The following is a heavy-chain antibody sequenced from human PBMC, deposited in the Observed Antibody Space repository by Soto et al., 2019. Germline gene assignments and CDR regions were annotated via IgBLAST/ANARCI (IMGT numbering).Heavy chain of an antibody. J-gene: IGHJ4*02. CDR2: INPSGGST. Sequence: ASVKVSCKASGYTFTSYYMHWVRQAPGQGLEWMGIINPSGGSTSYAQKFQGRVTMTRDTSTSTVYVELSSLRSEDTAVYYCVSKVGSTRIFDYWGQGTLVTVSS. CDR3: VSKVGSTRIFDY. V-gene: IGHV1-46*01. D-gene: IGHD1-26*01. CDR1: GYTFTSYY.